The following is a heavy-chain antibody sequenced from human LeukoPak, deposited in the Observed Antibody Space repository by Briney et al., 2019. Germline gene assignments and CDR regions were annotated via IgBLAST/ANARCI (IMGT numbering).Heavy chain of an antibody. D-gene: IGHD3-22*01. Sequence: PSETLSLTCTVSGGSISSYYWSWIRQPPGKGLEWIGYIYYSGSTNYNPSLKSRVTISVDTSKNQFSLKLSSVTAADTAVYYCASAKGGDYYDSSGYYFDYWGQGTLVTVSS. V-gene: IGHV4-59*01. CDR3: ASAKGGDYYDSSGYYFDY. CDR1: GGSISSYY. CDR2: IYYSGST. J-gene: IGHJ4*02.